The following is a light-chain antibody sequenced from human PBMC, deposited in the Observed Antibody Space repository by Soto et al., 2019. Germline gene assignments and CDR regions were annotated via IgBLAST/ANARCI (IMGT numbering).Light chain of an antibody. J-gene: IGKJ4*01. Sequence: EIVLTQSPATLSLSPGERSTLSCRASQSVSSYLAWYQQKPGQAPRLLIYDASSRATGIPARLSGSGSGTDFTLPISSLEPEDFAVYYCQQRSNWPLTFGGGTKVEIK. CDR1: QSVSSY. CDR3: QQRSNWPLT. CDR2: DAS. V-gene: IGKV3-11*01.